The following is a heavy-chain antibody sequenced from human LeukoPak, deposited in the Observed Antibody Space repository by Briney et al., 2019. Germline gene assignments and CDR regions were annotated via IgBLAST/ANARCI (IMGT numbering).Heavy chain of an antibody. Sequence: GASLKIFCKGSGYRFTSYWIGWVRQMPGKGLEWMGIIYPGDSDTRYSPSFQGQVTISADKSISTAYLQWSSLKASDTRMYYCVRLVLQRYYYYYYYMDVWRKGTTVTVCS. J-gene: IGHJ6*03. CDR2: IYPGDSDT. CDR3: VRLVLQRYYYYYYYMDV. D-gene: IGHD5-18*01. CDR1: GYRFTSYW. V-gene: IGHV5-51*01.